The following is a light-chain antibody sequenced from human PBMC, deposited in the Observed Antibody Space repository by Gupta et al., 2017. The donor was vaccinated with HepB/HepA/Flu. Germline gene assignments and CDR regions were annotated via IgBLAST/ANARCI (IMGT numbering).Light chain of an antibody. J-gene: IGLJ3*02. CDR2: END. Sequence: QSVLTQPPSVSAAPGQKVTNSCSGSSSNFENKYVSWYQQLPGTAPKLLIYENDKRPSGIPDRFSGSNSGTSATLGITGLQTGDEADYYCQTWDSVFGGGTKLTVL. V-gene: IGLV1-51*02. CDR3: QTWDSV. CDR1: SSNFENKY.